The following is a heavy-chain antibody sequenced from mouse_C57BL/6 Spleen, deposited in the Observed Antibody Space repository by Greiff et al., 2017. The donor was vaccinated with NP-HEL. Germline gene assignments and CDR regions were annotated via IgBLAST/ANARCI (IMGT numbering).Heavy chain of an antibody. D-gene: IGHD1-1*01. J-gene: IGHJ1*03. CDR1: GYTFTTYP. CDR3: ARRYYGSSYVYFDV. CDR2: FHPYNDDT. Sequence: VQLQQSGAELVKPGASVKMSCKASGYTFTTYPIEWMKQNHGKSLEWIGNFHPYNDDTKYNEKFKGKATLTVEKSSSAVYLELSRLTSDDSAVYYCARRYYGSSYVYFDVWGTGTTVTVSS. V-gene: IGHV1-47*01.